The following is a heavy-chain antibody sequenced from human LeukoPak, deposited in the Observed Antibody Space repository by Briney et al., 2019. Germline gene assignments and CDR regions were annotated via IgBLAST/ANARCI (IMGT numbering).Heavy chain of an antibody. J-gene: IGHJ5*02. D-gene: IGHD3-16*01. V-gene: IGHV4-34*01. CDR3: ARRDYDYVWGSYHRAFGWFDP. CDR1: GGSFSGYY. Sequence: SETLSLTCAVYGGSFSGYYWSWIRQPPGKGLEWIGEINHSGSTNYNPSLKSRVTISVDTSKNQFSLKLSSVTAADTAVYYCARRDYDYVWGSYHRAFGWFDPWGQGTLVTVSS. CDR2: INHSGST.